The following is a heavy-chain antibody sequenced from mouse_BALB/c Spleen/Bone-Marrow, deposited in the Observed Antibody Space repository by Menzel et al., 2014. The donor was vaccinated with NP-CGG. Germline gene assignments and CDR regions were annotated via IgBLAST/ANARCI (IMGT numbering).Heavy chain of an antibody. D-gene: IGHD2-10*02. CDR3: TRGYGNYALYYYAMDY. CDR1: GFNIKDTY. V-gene: IGHV14-3*02. J-gene: IGHJ4*01. CDR2: IDPASGNT. Sequence: VQLQQPGAELVKPGASVKLSCTASGFNIKDTYMHWVKQRPEQGLEWIGRIDPASGNTKYDPKFQGKATITADTSSNTAYLQLSSLTSEDPAAYYCTRGYGNYALYYYAMDYWGQGTSVTVSS.